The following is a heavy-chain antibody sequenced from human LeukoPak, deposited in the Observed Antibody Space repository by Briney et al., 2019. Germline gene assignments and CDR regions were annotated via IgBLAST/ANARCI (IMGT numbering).Heavy chain of an antibody. J-gene: IGHJ4*02. CDR2: ISGSGDST. Sequence: PGGSLRLSCAASGFTFSNYAMSWVRQAPGKGLEWVSGISGSGDSTYYGGSVQGRFTISRDNSKNTLYLQMNTLRAEDTAVYYCAKEKQRNFDYWGQGTLVTVSS. V-gene: IGHV3-23*01. CDR3: AKEKQRNFDY. CDR1: GFTFSNYA.